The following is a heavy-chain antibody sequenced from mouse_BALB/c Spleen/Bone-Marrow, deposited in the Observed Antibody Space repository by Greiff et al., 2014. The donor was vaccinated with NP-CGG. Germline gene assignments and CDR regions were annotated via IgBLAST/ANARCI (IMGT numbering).Heavy chain of an antibody. D-gene: IGHD2-1*01. CDR1: GYTFTSYW. CDR3: ARGNPLYAMDY. J-gene: IGHJ4*01. V-gene: IGHV1-7*01. CDR2: INPSTGYT. Sequence: VQLQQSGAELAKPGASVKMSCKASGYTFTSYWMHWVKQRPGQGLEWIGYINPSTGYTDYNQKFNDKATLTADESSSTAYMQLSSLTSKDSAVYYCARGNPLYAMDYWGQGTSVTVSS.